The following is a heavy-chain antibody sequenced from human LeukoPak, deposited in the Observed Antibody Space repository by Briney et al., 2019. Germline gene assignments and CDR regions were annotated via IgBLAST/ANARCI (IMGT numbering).Heavy chain of an antibody. J-gene: IGHJ3*02. CDR2: ISSSSYI. V-gene: IGHV3-21*01. Sequence: GGSLRLSCAASGSTFSSYSMNWVRQAPGKGLEWVSSISSSSYIYYADSVKGRFTISRDNAKNSLYLQMNSLRAEDTAFYYCARESSGGYYFDVFDIWGQGTMVTVSS. D-gene: IGHD3-22*01. CDR3: ARESSGGYYFDVFDI. CDR1: GSTFSSYS.